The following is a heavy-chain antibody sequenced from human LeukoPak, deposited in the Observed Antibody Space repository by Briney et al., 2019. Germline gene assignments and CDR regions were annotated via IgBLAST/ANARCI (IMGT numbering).Heavy chain of an antibody. D-gene: IGHD2/OR15-2a*01. V-gene: IGHV3-74*01. CDR1: GNYW. Sequence: GGSLRLSCVASGNYWMHWVRQAPGKGLVWVSHINSDGSWTSYADSVRGRFTISKDNAKNTVYLQMNSLRAEETAVYYCVSFYETYWGRGTLVTVSS. CDR2: INSDGSWT. J-gene: IGHJ4*02. CDR3: VSFYETY.